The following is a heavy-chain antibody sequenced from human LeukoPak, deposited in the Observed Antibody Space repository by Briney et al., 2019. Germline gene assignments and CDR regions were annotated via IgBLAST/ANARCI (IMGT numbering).Heavy chain of an antibody. CDR2: ISSSGSTI. CDR3: ARGSGSALYY. V-gene: IGHV3-48*03. Sequence: GGSLRLSCAASGFTFSSYEMNWVRQASGKGLEWVSYISSSGSTIYYADSVKGRFTISRDNAKNSLYLQMNSLRAEDTAVYYCARGSGSALYYWGQGTLVTVSS. J-gene: IGHJ4*02. CDR1: GFTFSSYE. D-gene: IGHD1-26*01.